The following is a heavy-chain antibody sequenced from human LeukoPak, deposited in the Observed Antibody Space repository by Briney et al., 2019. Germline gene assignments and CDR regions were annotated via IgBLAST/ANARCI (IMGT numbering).Heavy chain of an antibody. J-gene: IGHJ4*02. CDR2: MNPNSGNT. CDR1: GYTFTSYD. V-gene: IGHV1-8*01. D-gene: IGHD6-13*01. Sequence: GASVKVSCKXSGYTFTSYDINWVRQATGQGLERMGWMNPNSGNTGYAQKFQGRVTMTRNTSISTAYMELSSLRSEDTAVYYCARWMTGYSSSLDYWGQGTLVTVSS. CDR3: ARWMTGYSSSLDY.